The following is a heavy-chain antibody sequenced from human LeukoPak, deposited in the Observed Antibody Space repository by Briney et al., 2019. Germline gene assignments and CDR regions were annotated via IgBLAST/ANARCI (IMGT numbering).Heavy chain of an antibody. Sequence: SETLSLTCTVSGGSISSTIYYWGWIRQPPGKGLEWIGSIYYRGSTYYNPSLKSRVAISVDTSKNQFSLRLTSVTAADTAVYYCARQTGSGLFILPGGQGTLVTVSS. CDR1: GGSISSTIYY. J-gene: IGHJ4*02. V-gene: IGHV4-39*01. D-gene: IGHD3/OR15-3a*01. CDR2: IYYRGST. CDR3: ARQTGSGLFILP.